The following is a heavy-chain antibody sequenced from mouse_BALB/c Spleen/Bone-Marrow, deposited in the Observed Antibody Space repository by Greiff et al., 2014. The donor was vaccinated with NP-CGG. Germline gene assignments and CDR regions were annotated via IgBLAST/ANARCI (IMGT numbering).Heavy chain of an antibody. CDR3: TRSGTLGAMDY. V-gene: IGHV5-17*02. J-gene: IGHJ4*01. CDR1: GFTFSSFG. D-gene: IGHD3-3*01. CDR2: ISSGSSTI. Sequence: VQLQQSGGGLVQPGGSRKLSCAASGFTFSSFGMHWVRQAPEKGLEWVAYISSGSSTIYYADTMKGRFTISRDNPKNTLFLQMTSLRSEDTATYYCTRSGTLGAMDYWGQGTSVTVSS.